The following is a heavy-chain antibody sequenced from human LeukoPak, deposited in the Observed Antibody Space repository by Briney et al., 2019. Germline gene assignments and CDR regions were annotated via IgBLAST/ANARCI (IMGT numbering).Heavy chain of an antibody. V-gene: IGHV4-38-2*02. CDR1: GYSISSGYY. CDR3: ARDSRAGYSSGWYLIDY. Sequence: PSETLSLTCAVSGYSISSGYYWGWIRQPPGKGLEWIGGIYHSGSTYYNPSLKSRVTISVDTSKNQFSLKLSSVTAADTAVYYCARDSRAGYSSGWYLIDYWGQGTLVTVSS. D-gene: IGHD6-19*01. CDR2: IYHSGST. J-gene: IGHJ4*02.